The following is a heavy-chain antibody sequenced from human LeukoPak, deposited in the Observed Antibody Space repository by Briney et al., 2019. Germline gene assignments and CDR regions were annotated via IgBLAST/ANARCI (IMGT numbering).Heavy chain of an antibody. J-gene: IGHJ4*02. CDR1: GGSISSYY. D-gene: IGHD1/OR15-1a*01. V-gene: IGHV4-34*01. CDR3: AREQAASADY. Sequence: ASETLSLTCTVSGGSISSYYWSWIRQPPGKGLEWIGEINHSGSTNYNPSLKSRVTISVDTSKNQFSLKLSSVTAADTAVYYCAREQAASADYWGQGTLVTVSS. CDR2: INHSGST.